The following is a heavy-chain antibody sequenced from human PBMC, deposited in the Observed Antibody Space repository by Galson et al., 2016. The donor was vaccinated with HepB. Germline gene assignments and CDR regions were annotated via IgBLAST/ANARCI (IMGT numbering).Heavy chain of an antibody. CDR2: ISGSGGAT. D-gene: IGHD4-11*01. Sequence: SLRLSCAASGFTFSTYAMSWVRQAPGKGLEWVSSISGSGGATYYPDSVKGRFTISRDNSKNTLYLQMNSLRAEDTAVYYCARDTRPYSNLRHGMDGWGQGTTVTFSS. V-gene: IGHV3-23*01. CDR1: GFTFSTYA. J-gene: IGHJ6*02. CDR3: ARDTRPYSNLRHGMDG.